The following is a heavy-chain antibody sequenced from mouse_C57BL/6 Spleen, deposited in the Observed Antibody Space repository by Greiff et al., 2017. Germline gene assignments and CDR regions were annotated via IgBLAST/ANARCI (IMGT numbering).Heavy chain of an antibody. J-gene: IGHJ1*03. CDR1: GYTFTSYW. Sequence: VQLQQPGAELVKPGASVKVSCKASGYTFTSYWMHWVKQRPGQGLEWIGRIHPSDSDTNYNQQFKGKATLTVDKSSSTAYMQLSSLTSEDSAVYYCAMGYYGSSPYWYFDVWGTGTTVTVSS. D-gene: IGHD1-1*01. CDR2: IHPSDSDT. V-gene: IGHV1-74*01. CDR3: AMGYYGSSPYWYFDV.